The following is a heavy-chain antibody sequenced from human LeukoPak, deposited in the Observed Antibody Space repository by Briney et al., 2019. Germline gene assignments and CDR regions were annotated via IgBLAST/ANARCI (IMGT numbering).Heavy chain of an antibody. CDR1: GYTFTSYY. D-gene: IGHD6-13*01. J-gene: IGHJ6*03. Sequence: ASVKVSCRASGYTFTSYYMHWLRQAPGQGLVWMGIINPSGGSTSYAQKFLGRVTMTRDMSTSTVYMELSSLRSEDAAVYYCAREGLAAAGSYYYYYYMDVWGKGTAVTVS. V-gene: IGHV1-46*01. CDR2: INPSGGST. CDR3: AREGLAAAGSYYYYYYMDV.